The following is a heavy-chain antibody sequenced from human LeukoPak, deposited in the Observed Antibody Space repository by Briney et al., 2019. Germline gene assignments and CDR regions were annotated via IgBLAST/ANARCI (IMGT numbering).Heavy chain of an antibody. Sequence: SETLSLTCTVSGGSISSYYWSWIRQPPGKGLEWIGYIYYSGSTNYNPSPKSRVTISVDTSKNQFSLKLSSVTAADTAVYYCARTSSGWYSKVGGNFDYWGQGTLVTVSS. D-gene: IGHD6-19*01. CDR2: IYYSGST. V-gene: IGHV4-59*08. J-gene: IGHJ4*02. CDR1: GGSISSYY. CDR3: ARTSSGWYSKVGGNFDY.